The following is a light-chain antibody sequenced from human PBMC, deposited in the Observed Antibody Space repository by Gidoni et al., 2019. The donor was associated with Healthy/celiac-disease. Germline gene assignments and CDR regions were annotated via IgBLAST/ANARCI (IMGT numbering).Light chain of an antibody. Sequence: EIVLTQSPATLPLSPGERATLSCRASQRVSSYSAWYQQTPGQAPRLLTYDASNRATGIPARFSGSGSGTDFTLTISSLEPEDFAVYYCQQRSNLITFGQGTRLEIK. CDR2: DAS. J-gene: IGKJ5*01. V-gene: IGKV3-11*01. CDR1: QRVSSY. CDR3: QQRSNLIT.